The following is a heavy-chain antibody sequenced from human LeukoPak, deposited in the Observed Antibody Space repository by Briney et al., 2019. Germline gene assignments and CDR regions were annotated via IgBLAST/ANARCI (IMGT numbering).Heavy chain of an antibody. J-gene: IGHJ4*02. CDR3: ASRDPCSGATCYALAY. Sequence: PGGSLRLSCAASGFTFSSHGMHWVRQTPRKGLEWVSAITASADRTYYADSVKGRFTISRDNSKNTLYLQMDSLRAEDTAVYYCASRDPCSGATCYALAYWGQGSLVSVSS. D-gene: IGHD2-15*01. CDR2: ITASADRT. CDR1: GFTFSSHG. V-gene: IGHV3-23*01.